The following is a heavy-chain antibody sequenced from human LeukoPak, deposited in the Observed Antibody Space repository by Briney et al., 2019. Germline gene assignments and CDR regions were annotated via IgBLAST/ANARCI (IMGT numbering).Heavy chain of an antibody. Sequence: SETLSLTCAVYGGSFSGYYWSWIRQPPGKGLEWIGEINHSGSTNYNPSLKSRVTISVDTSKNQFSLKLGSVTAADTAVYYCASRPGDGVYWGQGTLVTVSS. CDR1: GGSFSGYY. CDR3: ASRPGDGVY. V-gene: IGHV4-34*01. J-gene: IGHJ4*02. D-gene: IGHD3-10*01. CDR2: INHSGST.